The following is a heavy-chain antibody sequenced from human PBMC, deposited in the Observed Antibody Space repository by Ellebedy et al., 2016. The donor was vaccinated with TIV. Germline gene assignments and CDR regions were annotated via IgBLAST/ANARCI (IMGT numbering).Heavy chain of an antibody. J-gene: IGHJ5*02. CDR2: IKQDGSEK. Sequence: GESLKISXAASGFTFSSYWMSWVRQAPGKGLEWVANIKQDGSEKYYVDSVKGRFTISRDNSKNTLYLQMNSLRAEDTAVYYCAKEVSGRYSSSWYIRENNWFDPWGQGTLVTVSS. V-gene: IGHV3-7*03. CDR3: AKEVSGRYSSSWYIRENNWFDP. CDR1: GFTFSSYW. D-gene: IGHD6-13*01.